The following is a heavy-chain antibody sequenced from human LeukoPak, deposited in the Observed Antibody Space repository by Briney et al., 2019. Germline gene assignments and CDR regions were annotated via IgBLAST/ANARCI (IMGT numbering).Heavy chain of an antibody. J-gene: IGHJ4*02. CDR1: GFTFSSYA. CDR3: ARGGGIYSYGRYYFDY. V-gene: IGHV3-30-3*01. CDR2: ISYDGSNK. D-gene: IGHD5-18*01. Sequence: GGSLRLSGAASGFTFSSYAMPWVRQAPGKGLEWVAVISYDGSNKYYADSVKGRFTISRDNSKNTLYLQMNSLRAEDTAVYYCARGGGIYSYGRYYFDYWGQGTLVTVSS.